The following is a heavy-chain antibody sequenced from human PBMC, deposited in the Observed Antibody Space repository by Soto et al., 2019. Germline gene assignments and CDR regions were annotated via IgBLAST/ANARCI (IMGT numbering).Heavy chain of an antibody. D-gene: IGHD3-22*01. Sequence: EVQLLESRGGLVQPGGSLRLSCAASGFTFSSYAMSWVRQAPGKGLEWVSAISGSGGSTYYADSVKGRFTISRDNSKNTLYLQMNSLRAEDTAVYYCAKVGVYYYDRRGYYIFDYWGQGTLVTVSS. J-gene: IGHJ4*02. CDR3: AKVGVYYYDRRGYYIFDY. CDR2: ISGSGGST. V-gene: IGHV3-23*01. CDR1: GFTFSSYA.